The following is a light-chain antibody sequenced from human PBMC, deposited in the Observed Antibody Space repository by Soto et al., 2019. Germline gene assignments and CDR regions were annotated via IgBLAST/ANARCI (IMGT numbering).Light chain of an antibody. CDR1: QSVSSSY. CDR3: QQYGSSPVT. J-gene: IGKJ1*01. CDR2: GAS. Sequence: EIVLTQSTGTLSLSPGERATLSCRASQSVSSSYLAWYQQKPGQAPRLLIYGASSRATGIPDRFSGSGSGTDFTRTISRLEPEDFAVYYCQQYGSSPVTFGQGTKVEIK. V-gene: IGKV3-20*01.